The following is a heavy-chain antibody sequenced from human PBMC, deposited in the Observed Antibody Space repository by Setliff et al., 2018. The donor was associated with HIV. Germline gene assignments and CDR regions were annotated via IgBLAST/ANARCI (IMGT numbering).Heavy chain of an antibody. CDR2: MNPNSGNT. CDR3: ARPSVRMDRNWYDFGY. J-gene: IGHJ4*02. D-gene: IGHD1-1*01. Sequence: ASVMVSCKASGYTFINYDINWVRQATGQGLEWMGWMNPNSGNTGYSQKFQGRVTMTRNTSTSTAYMELSSLTSEDTAVYYCARPSVRMDRNWYDFGYWGQGTLVTVSS. V-gene: IGHV1-8*01. CDR1: GYTFINYD.